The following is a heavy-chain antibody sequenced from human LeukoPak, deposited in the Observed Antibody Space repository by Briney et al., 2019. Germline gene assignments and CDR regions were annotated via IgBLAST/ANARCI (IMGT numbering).Heavy chain of an antibody. V-gene: IGHV3-11*05. J-gene: IGHJ4*02. Sequence: PGGSLRLSCAASGFSLSDYYMTWIRQAAGKGLEWVSYISGSSTYTNYADSVKGRFTISRDNAKNSLYLQMDSLRAEDTAVYFCAREFSFREDSTLTTLRYFDYWGQGTLVTVSS. CDR1: GFSLSDYY. CDR2: ISGSSTYT. D-gene: IGHD4-17*01. CDR3: AREFSFREDSTLTTLRYFDY.